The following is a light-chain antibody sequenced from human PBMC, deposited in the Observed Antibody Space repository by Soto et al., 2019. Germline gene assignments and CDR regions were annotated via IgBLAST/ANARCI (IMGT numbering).Light chain of an antibody. CDR3: QQYCCSPLT. CDR2: GAS. Sequence: EIVLTQSPGTLSLSAGGGATLSCRASQSVSNNYLAWYQQRPGQAPRLLIHGASSRATGIPDRFIGSGSGTDFTLTIRKLEPEDFAVYYCQQYCCSPLTVGGGTKVDIK. J-gene: IGKJ4*01. V-gene: IGKV3-20*01. CDR1: QSVSNNY.